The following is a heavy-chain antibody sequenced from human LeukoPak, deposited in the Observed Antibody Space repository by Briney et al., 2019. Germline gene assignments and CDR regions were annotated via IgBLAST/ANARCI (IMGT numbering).Heavy chain of an antibody. V-gene: IGHV1-2*02. J-gene: IGHJ3*02. CDR3: ARGRRAFDI. CDR1: GHTFTGYY. CDR2: INANSGDT. Sequence: ASVKVSCKASGHTFTGYYMHWVRQAPGQGLEWMGWINANSGDTNYAQKFQGRVTMTRDTSISTAYMDLSSLRSDDTAVYYCARGRRAFDIWGQGTMVTVSS.